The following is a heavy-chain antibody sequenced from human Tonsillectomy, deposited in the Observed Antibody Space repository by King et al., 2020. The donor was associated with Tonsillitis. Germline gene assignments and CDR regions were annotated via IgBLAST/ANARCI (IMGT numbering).Heavy chain of an antibody. Sequence: VQLVESGAEVKKPGESLKISCQGSGYTFSNYWIAWVRQMPGKGLEWMGIIYPDDSDTTCSPSFQGQVSISADKSISTVYLQWSSLKASDTAIYYCARQGGYGGSVYFDSWGQGTLVTVSS. CDR1: GYTFSNYW. D-gene: IGHD4-23*01. V-gene: IGHV5-51*01. J-gene: IGHJ4*02. CDR2: IYPDDSDT. CDR3: ARQGGYGGSVYFDS.